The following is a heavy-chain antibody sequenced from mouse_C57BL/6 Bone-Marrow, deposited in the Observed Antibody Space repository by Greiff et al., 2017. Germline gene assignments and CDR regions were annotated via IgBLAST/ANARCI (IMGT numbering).Heavy chain of an antibody. Sequence: VQLQQSGTVLARPGASVKMSCKTSGYTFTSYWMHWVKQRPGQGLEWIGAIYPGNSDTSYNQKFKGKAKLTAVTSASTAYMELSSLTNEDSAVYYGTRQNGYDDWGTGTTVTVSS. CDR2: IYPGNSDT. CDR1: GYTFTSYW. V-gene: IGHV1-5*01. CDR3: TRQNGYDD. J-gene: IGHJ1*03. D-gene: IGHD2-2*01.